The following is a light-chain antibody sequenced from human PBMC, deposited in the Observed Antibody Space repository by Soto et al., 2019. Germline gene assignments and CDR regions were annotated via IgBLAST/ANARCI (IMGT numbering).Light chain of an antibody. CDR2: AAS. V-gene: IGKV1-39*01. CDR1: QYISTS. Sequence: DIQMTQSPSSLSASIGDRVTITCRASQYISTSLNWFQQKPGEVPKLLIYAASSLQSGVPSTFSGSGSGTDFALTISSLQPEDLATYFCHQTYNTPWTFGQGTRVEIK. J-gene: IGKJ1*01. CDR3: HQTYNTPWT.